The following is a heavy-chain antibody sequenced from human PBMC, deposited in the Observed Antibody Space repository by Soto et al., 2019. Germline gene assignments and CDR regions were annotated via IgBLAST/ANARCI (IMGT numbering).Heavy chain of an antibody. Sequence: QITLKESGPTLVKPTQTLTLTCSFSGFSLSTSGVAVGWIRQPPGKALEWLALIYWDDDKRYSPSLKSRLTITKDTSKNQVVLTMTNMDPVDTGTYFCAHMGLMGDYYGMDVWGQGTRVTVSS. CDR2: IYWDDDK. V-gene: IGHV2-5*02. CDR1: GFSLSTSGVA. CDR3: AHMGLMGDYYGMDV. J-gene: IGHJ6*02.